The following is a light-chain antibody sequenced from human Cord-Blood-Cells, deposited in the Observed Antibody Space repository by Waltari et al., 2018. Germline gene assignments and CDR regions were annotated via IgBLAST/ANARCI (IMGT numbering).Light chain of an antibody. CDR2: GAS. CDR3: QQYNNWPT. Sequence: EIVMTQPPATLSVSPGERATLSCRASQSVSSNLAWYQQKPGQAPRLLIYGASTRATGIPARFSGSGSGTDFTLTISSLQSEDFAVYDCQQYNNWPTFGPGTKVDIK. CDR1: QSVSSN. V-gene: IGKV3-15*01. J-gene: IGKJ3*01.